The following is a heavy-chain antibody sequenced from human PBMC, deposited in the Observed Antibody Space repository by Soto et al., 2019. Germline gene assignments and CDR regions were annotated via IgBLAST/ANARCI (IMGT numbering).Heavy chain of an antibody. Sequence: SETLSLTCTVSGGSMISYYWSWIRQPPGKGLEWIGYIYHSGNIYYNPSLKSRVTISVDRSKNQFSLKLSSVTAADTAVYYCARIPSPWGQGTLVTVSS. CDR3: ARIPSP. CDR1: GGSMISYY. CDR2: IYHSGNI. D-gene: IGHD2-21*01. V-gene: IGHV4-59*12. J-gene: IGHJ5*02.